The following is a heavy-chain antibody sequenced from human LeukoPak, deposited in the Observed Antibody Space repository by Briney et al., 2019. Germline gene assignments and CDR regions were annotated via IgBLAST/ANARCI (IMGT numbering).Heavy chain of an antibody. J-gene: IGHJ5*02. CDR3: ARHSYYYGSGRSWFDP. CDR2: INHSGST. D-gene: IGHD3-10*01. V-gene: IGHV4-34*01. CDR1: GGSFSGYY. Sequence: PSETLSLTCAVYGGSFSGYYWSWIRQPPGKGLEWIGEINHSGSTNYNPSLKSRVTISVDTSKNQFSLKLSSVTAADTAVYYCARHSYYYGSGRSWFDPWGQGTLVTVSS.